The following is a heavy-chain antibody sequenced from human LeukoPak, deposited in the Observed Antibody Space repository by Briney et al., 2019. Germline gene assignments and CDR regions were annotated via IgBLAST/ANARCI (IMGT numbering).Heavy chain of an antibody. CDR3: ARSGLRLGYCSGGSCQPTNNHLFDY. Sequence: SETPSLTCAVYGGSFSGYYWSWIRQPPGKGLEWIGEINHSGSTNYNPSLKSRVTISVDTSKNQFSLKLSSVTAADTAVYYCARSGLRLGYCSGGSCQPTNNHLFDYWGQGTLVTVSS. CDR2: INHSGST. D-gene: IGHD2-15*01. J-gene: IGHJ4*02. CDR1: GGSFSGYY. V-gene: IGHV4-34*01.